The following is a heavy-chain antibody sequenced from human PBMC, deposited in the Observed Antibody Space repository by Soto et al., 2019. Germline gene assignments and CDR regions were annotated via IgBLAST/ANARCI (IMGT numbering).Heavy chain of an antibody. V-gene: IGHV3-23*01. Sequence: GGSLRLSCAASGFTFSSYSMNWVRQAPGKGLEWVSYISGRGVDTLYADSVKGRFTISRDNSRNTLYLQVNSLRAEDTAVYYCAKDQTDVTLFDYWGQGTLVTVSS. D-gene: IGHD2-21*02. J-gene: IGHJ4*02. CDR1: GFTFSSYS. CDR2: ISGRGVDT. CDR3: AKDQTDVTLFDY.